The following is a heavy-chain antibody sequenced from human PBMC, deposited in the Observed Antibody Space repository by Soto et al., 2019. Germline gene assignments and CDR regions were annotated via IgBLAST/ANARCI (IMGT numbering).Heavy chain of an antibody. Sequence: QVQLVQSGAEVKKPGASVKVSCKASGYTFTSYGISWVRQAPGQGLEWMGWISAYNGNTNYAQKLQGRVTMTTDTSTSTAYMELRSVRSDDTAVYYCARVVGIGYCSGGSCSFFDYWGQGTLVTVSS. D-gene: IGHD2-15*01. V-gene: IGHV1-18*04. CDR3: ARVVGIGYCSGGSCSFFDY. J-gene: IGHJ4*02. CDR1: GYTFTSYG. CDR2: ISAYNGNT.